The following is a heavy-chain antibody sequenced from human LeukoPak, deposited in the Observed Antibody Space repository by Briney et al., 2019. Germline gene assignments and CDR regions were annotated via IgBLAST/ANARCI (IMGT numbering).Heavy chain of an antibody. Sequence: GGSLRLSCAASGFTFSSYSMNWVRQAPGKGLEWVSSISSSSSYIYYADSVKGRFTISRDNSKNMLYLQMNSLRTEDTAVYYCAKVGSGNDYYWGQGTLVTVSS. CDR1: GFTFSSYS. J-gene: IGHJ4*02. CDR2: ISSSSSYI. V-gene: IGHV3-21*01. CDR3: AKVGSGNDYY. D-gene: IGHD5-12*01.